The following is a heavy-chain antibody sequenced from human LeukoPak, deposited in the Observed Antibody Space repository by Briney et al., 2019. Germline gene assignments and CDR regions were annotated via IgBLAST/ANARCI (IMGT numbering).Heavy chain of an antibody. D-gene: IGHD6-13*01. CDR1: GYTFTSYG. CDR3: ARMAGFSSSWYLGNWFDP. V-gene: IGHV1-18*01. Sequence: ASVKVSCKASGYTFTSYGISWVRQAPGQGREWMGWISAYNGNTNYAQKLQGRVTMTTDTSTSTAYMELRSLRSDDTAVYYCARMAGFSSSWYLGNWFDPWGQGTLVTVSS. CDR2: ISAYNGNT. J-gene: IGHJ5*02.